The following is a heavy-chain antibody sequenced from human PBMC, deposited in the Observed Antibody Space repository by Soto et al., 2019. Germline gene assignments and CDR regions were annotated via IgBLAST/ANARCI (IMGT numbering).Heavy chain of an antibody. V-gene: IGHV3-23*01. Sequence: EVQLLESGGGLVQPGGSLRLSCAASGFTFSSYAMSWVRQAPGKGLEWVSAISGSGGYTYYADSVKGRFTISRDNSKNTLYLQRNSLRAEDTAVYYGAKSSGGIAARPADWGQGTLVTVSS. CDR2: ISGSGGYT. CDR3: AKSSGGIAARPAD. CDR1: GFTFSSYA. D-gene: IGHD6-6*01. J-gene: IGHJ4*02.